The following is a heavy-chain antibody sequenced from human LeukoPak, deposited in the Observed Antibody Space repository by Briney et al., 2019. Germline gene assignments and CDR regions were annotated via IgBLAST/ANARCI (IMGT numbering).Heavy chain of an antibody. J-gene: IGHJ4*02. D-gene: IGHD5-24*01. CDR1: AFVFNKFD. V-gene: IGHV3-23*01. Sequence: GRPLTLSCFASAFVFNKFDVAWVRPAPGQGVEGGATMRGDGDTKYTADSVRGRCTISRENSKTTLSLQMKSLRAEDTAIYYCVKGGQEMATVPAGFFDSWGEGTLVTVSS. CDR3: VKGGQEMATVPAGFFDS. CDR2: MRGDGDTK.